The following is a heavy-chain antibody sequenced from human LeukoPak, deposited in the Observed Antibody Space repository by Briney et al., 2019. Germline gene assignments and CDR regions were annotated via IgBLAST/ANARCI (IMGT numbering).Heavy chain of an antibody. Sequence: SQTLSLTCAISGDSVSSKTAAWNWIRQSPSRGLEWLGRTYFRFKWENDYAASVERRITIKPDTSKNQFPLQLKSVTPEDTAVYYCTREVGFGPYSGSHPFDPWGQGTLVTVSS. V-gene: IGHV6-1*01. CDR2: TYFRFKWEN. J-gene: IGHJ5*02. D-gene: IGHD1-26*01. CDR1: GDSVSSKTAA. CDR3: TREVGFGPYSGSHPFDP.